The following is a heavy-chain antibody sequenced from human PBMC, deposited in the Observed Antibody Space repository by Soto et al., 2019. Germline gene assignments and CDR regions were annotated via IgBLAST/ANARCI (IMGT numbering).Heavy chain of an antibody. J-gene: IGHJ3*02. Sequence: EVQLVESGGGLVQPGGSLRLSCAASGFTVSSNYMSWVRQAPGKGLEWVSVIYSGGSTDYADSVKGRFTISRDNSKNTLYLQMNSLRAEDTAVYYCARLWGYFDWLGAFDIWGQGTMVTVSS. CDR1: GFTVSSNY. CDR2: IYSGGST. V-gene: IGHV3-66*01. CDR3: ARLWGYFDWLGAFDI. D-gene: IGHD3-9*01.